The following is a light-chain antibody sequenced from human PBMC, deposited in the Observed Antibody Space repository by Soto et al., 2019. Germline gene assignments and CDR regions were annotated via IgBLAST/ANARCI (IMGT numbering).Light chain of an antibody. CDR1: QSVSNN. Sequence: EIVMTQSPATLSVSPGERATLSCRASQSVSNNLAWYQQKPGQAPRLLIYGASTRATGIPARFSGRGSGTEFTLTISSPQSEDFAVYYCQQYYNWPPYPFGQGTKVDIK. CDR2: GAS. J-gene: IGKJ2*01. V-gene: IGKV3-15*01. CDR3: QQYYNWPPYP.